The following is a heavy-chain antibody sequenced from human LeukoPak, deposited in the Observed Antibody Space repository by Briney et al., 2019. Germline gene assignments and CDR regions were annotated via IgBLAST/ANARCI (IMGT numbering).Heavy chain of an antibody. V-gene: IGHV4-39*01. CDR3: ARHYRYFDWSNSGPYYFDY. Sequence: SETLSLTCTVSGGSISSSSYYWSWIRQPPGKGLKWIGSIYYSGSTYYNPSLKSRVTISVDTSKNQFSLKLSSVTAADTAVYYCARHYRYFDWSNSGPYYFDYWGQGTLVTISS. CDR1: GGSISSSSYY. CDR2: IYYSGST. D-gene: IGHD3-9*01. J-gene: IGHJ4*02.